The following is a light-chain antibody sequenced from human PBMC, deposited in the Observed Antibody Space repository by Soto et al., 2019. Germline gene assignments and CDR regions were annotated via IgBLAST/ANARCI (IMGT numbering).Light chain of an antibody. CDR3: LQDYNYPRT. V-gene: IGKV1-6*01. Sequence: TQMTQSPLSLSASVGEKIIITCRASRDVGSDVSWYQQKPGQAPKLVIYAASNLYTGVPSRFSGRRSGTEFTLTISSLQPEDVATYYCLQDYNYPRTLGQGTKVDIK. CDR1: RDVGSD. CDR2: AAS. J-gene: IGKJ1*01.